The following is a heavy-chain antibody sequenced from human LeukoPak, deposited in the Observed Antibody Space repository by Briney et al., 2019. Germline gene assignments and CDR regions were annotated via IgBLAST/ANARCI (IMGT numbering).Heavy chain of an antibody. CDR1: GDSISGNY. V-gene: IGHV4-4*07. J-gene: IGHJ4*02. D-gene: IGHD2-15*01. CDR2: IYAPGSS. CDR3: ARDLEDFDSPANDY. Sequence: SETLSLTCTVSGDSISGNYWAWIRQPAGKGLEWIGHIYAPGSSNYSPSFKSRVTMSIDMSNNRFSLRLNSVTAADTAMYYCARDLEDFDSPANDYWGQGTHVIVSP.